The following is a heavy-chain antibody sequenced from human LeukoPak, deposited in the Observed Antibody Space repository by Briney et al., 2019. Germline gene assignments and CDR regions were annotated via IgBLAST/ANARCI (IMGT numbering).Heavy chain of an antibody. CDR1: GGSFSGYY. V-gene: IGHV4-34*01. CDR2: IYHSGNT. J-gene: IGHJ4*02. D-gene: IGHD4-17*01. CDR3: ARAPSSTVTIDY. Sequence: KPSETLSLTCAVYGGSFSGYYWSWIRQPPGKGLEWIGSIYHSGNTNYNPSLKSRVTISVDTSKNQFSLRLSSVTAADTAVYYCARAPSSTVTIDYWGQGTLVTVSS.